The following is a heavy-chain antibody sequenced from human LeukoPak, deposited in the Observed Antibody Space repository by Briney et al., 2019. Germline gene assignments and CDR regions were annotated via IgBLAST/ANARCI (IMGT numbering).Heavy chain of an antibody. CDR3: AKSRAPDTTLLFDY. CDR1: GFTFDNYA. D-gene: IGHD1-1*01. J-gene: IGHJ4*02. Sequence: GGSLRLSCAASGFTFDNYAMNWVRQAPGKGLEWVSAITIGATDTFYLDSVKGRFTISRDNSKNTLYLQMSSLRAEDTAIYYCAKSRAPDTTLLFDYWGQGTLVTVSS. V-gene: IGHV3-23*01. CDR2: ITIGATDT.